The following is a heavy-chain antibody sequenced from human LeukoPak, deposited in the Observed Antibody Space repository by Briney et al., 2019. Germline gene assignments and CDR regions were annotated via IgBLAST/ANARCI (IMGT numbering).Heavy chain of an antibody. D-gene: IGHD4-17*01. CDR2: IRGSGDGT. CDR1: GFTFSSYA. J-gene: IGHJ3*01. V-gene: IGHV3-23*01. CDR3: GRDPNGDYVGAFDF. Sequence: GGSLRLSCAASGFTFSSYAMTWVRQAPGKGLEWVSSIRGSGDGTSYADSVKGRFTMSRDNSKNTLYLQMNSLRAGDTAIYYCGRDPNGDYVGAFDFWGQGTLVTVSS.